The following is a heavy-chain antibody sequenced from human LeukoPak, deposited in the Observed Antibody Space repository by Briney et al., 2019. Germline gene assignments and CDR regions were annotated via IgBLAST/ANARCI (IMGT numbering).Heavy chain of an antibody. J-gene: IGHJ4*02. CDR1: GGSISSDY. CDR3: ARQLAGLAPPGFIDS. Sequence: SETLSLTCTVSGGSISSDYWSWIRQPPGKGLEWIGYIYYGGSTDYSPSLKSRATISLDTSKNQFSLHLTSVTAADTAVYYCARQLAGLAPPGFIDSWGQGTLVTVSS. D-gene: IGHD3-3*02. CDR2: IYYGGST. V-gene: IGHV4-59*08.